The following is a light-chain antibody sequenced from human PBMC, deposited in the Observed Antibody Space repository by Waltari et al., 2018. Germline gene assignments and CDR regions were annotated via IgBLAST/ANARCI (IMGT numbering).Light chain of an antibody. CDR1: KSVLYSSNKKNY. V-gene: IGKV4-1*01. CDR2: WAS. J-gene: IGKJ3*01. Sequence: DIVMTQSPDSLAVSLGERATINCKSSKSVLYSSNKKNYLPWYQQKPGQPPKLFIYWASSRESGVPDRFSGSGSGTDFTLTISSLQAEDVAVYYCQQYFSVPFTFGPGTKVDIK. CDR3: QQYFSVPFT.